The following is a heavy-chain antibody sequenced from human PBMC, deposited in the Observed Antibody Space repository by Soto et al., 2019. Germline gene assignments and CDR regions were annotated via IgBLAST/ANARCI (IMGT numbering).Heavy chain of an antibody. V-gene: IGHV4-30-2*01. CDR1: GASISTRGFT. D-gene: IGHD3-10*01. CDR2: IYPSGAT. Sequence: PSEILSLTCAISGASISTRGFTWSWIRQPPGKGLEWIGYIYPSGATYYNPSLKSRVTISLETSKNRFSLNVNSATAADTAVYYCARAVFSSILYIDLWGQGTTVTVSS. CDR3: ARAVFSSILYIDL. J-gene: IGHJ6*03.